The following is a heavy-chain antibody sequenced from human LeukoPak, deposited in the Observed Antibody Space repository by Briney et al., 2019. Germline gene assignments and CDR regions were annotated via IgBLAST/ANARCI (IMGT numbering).Heavy chain of an antibody. D-gene: IGHD6-6*01. J-gene: IGHJ4*02. Sequence: GGSLRLSCAASGFSFSSYGMHWVRQAPGKGLGWVGFIRNDGNNIRYADSVKSRFTISRDNSKNTLYLQMNSLKSEDTAVYYCAKFGSSGLQGYWGQGTLVTVSS. CDR2: IRNDGNNI. V-gene: IGHV3-30*02. CDR3: AKFGSSGLQGY. CDR1: GFSFSSYG.